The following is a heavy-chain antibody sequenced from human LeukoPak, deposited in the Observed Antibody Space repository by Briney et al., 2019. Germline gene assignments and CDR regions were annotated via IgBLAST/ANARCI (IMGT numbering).Heavy chain of an antibody. CDR2: LSSSGTT. J-gene: IGHJ2*01. CDR1: GGSITSSY. CDR3: ARDQGIGVYWYWYFDL. D-gene: IGHD2-8*02. V-gene: IGHV4-4*07. Sequence: SETPSLTRTVSGGSITSSYWNWIRQPPGRGLEWIGRLSSSGTTYNPSLKSRVTMSLDTSKNQFSLRLRSVTAADTAVYYCARDQGIGVYWYWYFDLWGRGTLITVSS.